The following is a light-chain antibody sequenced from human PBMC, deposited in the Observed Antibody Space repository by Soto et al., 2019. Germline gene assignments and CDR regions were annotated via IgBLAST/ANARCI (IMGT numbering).Light chain of an antibody. CDR3: QSYDSSLSGVV. J-gene: IGLJ2*01. Sequence: QSVLTQPPSVSGAPGQRVTISCTGSSSNIGAGYDVHWYQQLPGTAPKLHIYGNSNRPSGVPDRFSGSKSGTSASLAITGLQAEDEADYYCQSYDSSLSGVVFSGGTKLTVL. CDR1: SSNIGAGYD. CDR2: GNS. V-gene: IGLV1-40*01.